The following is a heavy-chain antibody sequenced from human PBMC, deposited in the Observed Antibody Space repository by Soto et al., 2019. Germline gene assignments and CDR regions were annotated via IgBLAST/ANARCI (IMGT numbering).Heavy chain of an antibody. CDR3: AKGGYCSGGSCYEVNY. J-gene: IGHJ4*02. CDR1: GFTFSSYA. V-gene: IGHV3-23*01. CDR2: ISGSGGST. D-gene: IGHD2-15*01. Sequence: GGSLRLSCAASGFTFSSYAMSWVRQAPGKGLEWVSAISGSGGSTYYADSVKGRFTISRDNSKNTLYLQMNSLRAEDTAVYYCAKGGYCSGGSCYEVNYWGQGTLVTVSS.